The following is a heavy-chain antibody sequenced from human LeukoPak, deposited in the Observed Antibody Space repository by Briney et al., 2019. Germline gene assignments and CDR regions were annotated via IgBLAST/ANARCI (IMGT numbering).Heavy chain of an antibody. J-gene: IGHJ4*02. Sequence: PGGSLRLSCAASGLTLSNYYMSWIRQAPGKGLEWVSYISNIGSTTHHADSVKGRFTISRDNAKNSLYLQMNSLRAEDTAVYYCPRDISHKGFDYWGQGTLVTVSS. CDR1: GLTLSNYY. V-gene: IGHV3-11*04. D-gene: IGHD2/OR15-2a*01. CDR2: ISNIGSTT. CDR3: PRDISHKGFDY.